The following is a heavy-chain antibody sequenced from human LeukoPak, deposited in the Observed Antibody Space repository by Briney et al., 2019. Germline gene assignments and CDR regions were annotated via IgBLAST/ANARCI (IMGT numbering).Heavy chain of an antibody. CDR2: IRSKAYGGTT. CDR3: TREAPGGDYYDSSGYGTSY. D-gene: IGHD3-22*01. CDR1: GFTFGEYA. V-gene: IGHV3-49*04. Sequence: GGSLGLSCTASGFTFGEYAMSWVRQAPGKGLGWVGFIRSKAYGGTTEYAASVKGRFTISRDDSKSIAYLQMNSLKTDDTAVYYCTREAPGGDYYDSSGYGTSYWGQGILVTVSS. J-gene: IGHJ4*02.